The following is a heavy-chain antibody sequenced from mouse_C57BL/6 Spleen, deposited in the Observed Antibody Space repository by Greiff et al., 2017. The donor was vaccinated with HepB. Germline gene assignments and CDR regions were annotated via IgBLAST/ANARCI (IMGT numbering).Heavy chain of an antibody. CDR3: TRSWETGRRYAMDY. V-gene: IGHV1-15*01. Sequence: VQLVESGAELVRPGASVTLSCKASGYTFTDYEMHWVKQTPVHGLEWIGAIDPETGGTAYNQKFKGKAILTADKSSSTAYMELRSLTSEDSAVYYCTRSWETGRRYAMDYWGQGTSVTVSS. J-gene: IGHJ4*01. CDR2: IDPETGGT. D-gene: IGHD4-1*01. CDR1: GYTFTDYE.